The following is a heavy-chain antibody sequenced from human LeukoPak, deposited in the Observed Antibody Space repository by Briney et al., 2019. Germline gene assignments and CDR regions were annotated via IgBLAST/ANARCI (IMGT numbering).Heavy chain of an antibody. J-gene: IGHJ5*02. CDR3: ARVADGSATYYLNH. CDR1: GGSISRYY. V-gene: IGHV4-59*01. D-gene: IGHD3-10*01. CDR2: IYSSA. Sequence: SETLSLTCTVSGGSISRYYWSWIRLPPGKGLEWIGYIYSSATYNPSLKGRVTISVDTSTNKLSLKLSSVTAADTAMYYCARVADGSATYYLNHWGHGTLVTVSS.